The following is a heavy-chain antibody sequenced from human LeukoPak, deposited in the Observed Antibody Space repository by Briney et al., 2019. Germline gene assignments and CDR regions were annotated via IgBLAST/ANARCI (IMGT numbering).Heavy chain of an antibody. J-gene: IGHJ3*02. Sequence: ASVKVSCKASGYTFTSYGISWVRQAPGQGLEWMGWINPNSGGTNYPQKFQGRVTMTRDTSISTAYMELSRLRSDDTAVYYCAARGNPRGYSSAADAFDIWGQGTMVTVSS. CDR3: AARGNPRGYSSAADAFDI. CDR1: GYTFTSYG. D-gene: IGHD3-22*01. CDR2: INPNSGGT. V-gene: IGHV1-2*02.